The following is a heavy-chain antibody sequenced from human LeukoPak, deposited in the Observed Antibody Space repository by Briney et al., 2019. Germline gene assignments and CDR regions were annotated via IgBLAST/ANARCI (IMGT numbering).Heavy chain of an antibody. CDR3: ARPGEYSGSWSEYFQH. Sequence: ASVNVSCKASGYTFTSYDINWVRQATGQGLEWMGWMNPNSGNTGYAQKFQGRVTMTRNTSISTAYMELSSLRSEDTAVYYCARPGEYSGSWSEYFQHWGQGTLVTVSS. J-gene: IGHJ1*01. D-gene: IGHD6-13*01. CDR1: GYTFTSYD. V-gene: IGHV1-8*01. CDR2: MNPNSGNT.